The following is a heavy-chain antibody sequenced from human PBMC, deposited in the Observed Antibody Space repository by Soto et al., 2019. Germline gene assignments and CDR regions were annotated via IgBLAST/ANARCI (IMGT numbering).Heavy chain of an antibody. V-gene: IGHV3-23*01. CDR2: SSGGGT. Sequence: TGGSLRLSCAASGFTFSSYAMTWVRQAPGKGLEWVASSSGGGTYYADSVKGRFTISRDSSKNSQFLQMDSLRADDTAVYYCAKKTLPTPIPYFDYWGQGALVTVSS. CDR3: AKKTLPTPIPYFDY. D-gene: IGHD2-15*01. J-gene: IGHJ4*02. CDR1: GFTFSSYA.